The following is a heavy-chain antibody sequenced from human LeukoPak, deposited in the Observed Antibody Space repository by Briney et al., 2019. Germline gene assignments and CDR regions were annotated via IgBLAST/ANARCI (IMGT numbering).Heavy chain of an antibody. V-gene: IGHV1-18*01. J-gene: IGHJ1*01. CDR3: ARDKAVTTEVTQHFQH. CDR2: SSGYNGYT. Sequence: ASVKVSCKASGYSFTSYGINWVRQAPGQGLEWMGWSSGYNGYTDYAQKFQFRVTMTTDTSTSTAYMELRSLRSDDTAVYYCARDKAVTTEVTQHFQHWGQGTLVTVSS. D-gene: IGHD4-23*01. CDR1: GYSFTSYG.